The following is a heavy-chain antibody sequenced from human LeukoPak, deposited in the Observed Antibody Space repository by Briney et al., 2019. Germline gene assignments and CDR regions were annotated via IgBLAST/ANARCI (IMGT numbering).Heavy chain of an antibody. J-gene: IGHJ4*02. CDR3: ARGAVAGHRPFDY. CDR1: GYTFTSYY. V-gene: IGHV1-18*04. Sequence: EASVKVSCKASGYTFTSYYIHWVRQAPGQGLEWMGWISAYNGNTNYAQKLQGRVTMTTDTSTSTAYMELRSLRSDDTAAYYCARGAVAGHRPFDYWGQGTLVTVSS. CDR2: ISAYNGNT. D-gene: IGHD6-19*01.